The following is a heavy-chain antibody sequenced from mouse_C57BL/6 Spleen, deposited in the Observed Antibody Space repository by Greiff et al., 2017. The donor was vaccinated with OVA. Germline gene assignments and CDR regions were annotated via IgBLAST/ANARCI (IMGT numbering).Heavy chain of an antibody. Sequence: VQLKESGPELVKPGASEKISCKASGYSFTDYNMNWVKQSNGKSLEWIGVINPNYGTTSYNQKFKGKATLTVDQSSSTAYMQLNSLTSEDSAVYYCAGRADYGYAIDYWGQGTSVTVSS. CDR2: INPNYGTT. CDR3: AGRADYGYAIDY. J-gene: IGHJ4*01. CDR1: GYSFTDYN. V-gene: IGHV1-39*01. D-gene: IGHD2-4*01.